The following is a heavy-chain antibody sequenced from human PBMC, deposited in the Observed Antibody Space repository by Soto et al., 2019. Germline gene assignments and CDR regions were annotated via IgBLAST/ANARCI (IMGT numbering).Heavy chain of an antibody. D-gene: IGHD3-3*01. J-gene: IGHJ4*02. CDR2: ISSSGSTI. V-gene: IGHV3-11*01. CDR3: ARTPLFGVVTPFDY. Sequence: SLRLSCAASGFTFSDYYMSWIRQAPGKGLEWVSYISSSGSTIYYADSVKGRFTISRDNAKNSLYLQMNSLRAEDTAVYYCARTPLFGVVTPFDYWGQGTLVTVSS. CDR1: GFTFSDYY.